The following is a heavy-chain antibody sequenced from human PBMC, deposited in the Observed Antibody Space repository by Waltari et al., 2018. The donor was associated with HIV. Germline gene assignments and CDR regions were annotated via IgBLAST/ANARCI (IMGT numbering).Heavy chain of an antibody. Sequence: EVQLVESGGGLLQPGGSFRLSCFCPFFRLWCFSTNWFRQAPWKGLDLVSYISTSSSTIFYADSVKGRLTIARDTAKNSLYLQMNSLRAEDTAVYYCARDRTRYYFDSWGQGTLVTVSS. CDR1: FFRLWCFS. J-gene: IGHJ4*02. V-gene: IGHV3-48*01. CDR3: ARDRTRYYFDS. CDR2: ISTSSSTI. D-gene: IGHD6-6*01.